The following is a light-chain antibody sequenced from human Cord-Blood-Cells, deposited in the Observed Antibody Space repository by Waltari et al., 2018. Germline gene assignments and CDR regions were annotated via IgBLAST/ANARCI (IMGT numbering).Light chain of an antibody. CDR2: SNN. CDR3: AAWDDSLNGRV. J-gene: IGLJ3*02. CDR1: SSNIGSNT. Sequence: QSVLTQPPSASGTPGQRVTISCSGSSSNIGSNTVTWYQQLPGTAPKLLIYSNNPRPSGVPDRFSGSKSGTSASLAISGLQSEDEADYYCAAWDDSLNGRVFGGGTKLTVL. V-gene: IGLV1-44*01.